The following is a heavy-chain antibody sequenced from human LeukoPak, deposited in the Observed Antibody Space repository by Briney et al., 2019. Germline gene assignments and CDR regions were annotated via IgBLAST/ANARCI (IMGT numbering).Heavy chain of an antibody. CDR2: ISAYNGNT. V-gene: IGHV1-18*01. CDR1: GYTFTSYG. D-gene: IGHD3-9*01. J-gene: IGHJ6*02. CDR3: ARDFGNFDWLSANYYYYYYGMDV. Sequence: GASVKVSCKASGYTFTSYGISWVRQAPGQGLEWMGWISAYNGNTNYAQKLQGRVTMTTDTSTSTAYMELRSLRSDDTAVYYCARDFGNFDWLSANYYYYYYGMDVWGQGTTVTVSS.